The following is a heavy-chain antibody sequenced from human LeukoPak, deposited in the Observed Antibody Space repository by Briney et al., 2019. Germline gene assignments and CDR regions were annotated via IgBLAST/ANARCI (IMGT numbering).Heavy chain of an antibody. D-gene: IGHD3-3*01. CDR1: GYTFTGYY. CDR2: INPNSGGT. Sequence: ASVKVSCKASGYTFTGYYMHWVRQAPGQGLEWMGWINPNSGGTNYAQKFQGRVTMTRDTSISTAYMELSSLTSDDTAVYYCVKMYYDFWSAFDIWGQGTMVTVSS. CDR3: VKMYYDFWSAFDI. V-gene: IGHV1-2*02. J-gene: IGHJ3*02.